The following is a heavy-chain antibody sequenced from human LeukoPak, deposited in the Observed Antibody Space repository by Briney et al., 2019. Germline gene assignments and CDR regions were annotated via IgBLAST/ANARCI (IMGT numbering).Heavy chain of an antibody. Sequence: SETLSLTCAVYGGSFSGYYWSWIRQPPGKGLEWIGEINHSGSTNYNPSLKSRVTISVDTSKNQFSLKLSSVTAADAAVYYCASSQYSNLDYWGQGTLVTVSS. CDR3: ASSQYSNLDY. J-gene: IGHJ4*02. D-gene: IGHD4-11*01. CDR1: GGSFSGYY. CDR2: INHSGST. V-gene: IGHV4-34*01.